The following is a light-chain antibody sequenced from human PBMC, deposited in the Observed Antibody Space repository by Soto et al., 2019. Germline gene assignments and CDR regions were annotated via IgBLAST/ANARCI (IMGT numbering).Light chain of an antibody. CDR2: AGP. J-gene: IGKJ4*02. V-gene: IGKV1-17*01. CDR1: PDIRND. CDR3: LKHNSYPLT. Sequence: DIQMTQSPSSXXASVVDIVTITCRASPDIRNDLXWYQXKQAKAPKRLIYAGPSLHSGVTSRFSGSGSGTEFTFTISSLQTEDFATYYCLKHNSYPLTFGGGTKVDIK.